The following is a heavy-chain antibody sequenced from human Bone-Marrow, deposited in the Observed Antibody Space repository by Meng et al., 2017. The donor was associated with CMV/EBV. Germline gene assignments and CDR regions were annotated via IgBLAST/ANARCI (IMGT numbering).Heavy chain of an antibody. V-gene: IGHV3-21*01. J-gene: IGHJ4*02. Sequence: GESLKISCAASGFTFSSYSMNWVRQAPGKGLEWVSSISSSSSYIYYADSVKGRFTISRDNAKNSLYLQMNSLRAEDTAVYYCARDWVTGTPRDFNYWGQGPLVPVSS. CDR2: ISSSSSYI. CDR1: GFTFSSYS. D-gene: IGHD1-20*01. CDR3: ARDWVTGTPRDFNY.